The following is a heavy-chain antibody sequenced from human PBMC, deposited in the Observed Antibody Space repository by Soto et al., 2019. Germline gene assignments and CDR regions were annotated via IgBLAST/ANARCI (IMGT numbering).Heavy chain of an antibody. D-gene: IGHD2-15*01. J-gene: IGHJ4*02. V-gene: IGHV3-7*01. CDR2: IKRDGSEK. CDR1: GFTLSSYW. CDR3: ARDCSGGICYGYYFDY. Sequence: EVQLMESGGGLVQLGGSLRLSCATSGFTLSSYWMSWVRQAPGKGLEWVANIKRDGSEKYYVDSVQGRFTISRDNAKNSLYLQMNSLRADDTAVYYCARDCSGGICYGYYFDYWGQGTLVTVSS.